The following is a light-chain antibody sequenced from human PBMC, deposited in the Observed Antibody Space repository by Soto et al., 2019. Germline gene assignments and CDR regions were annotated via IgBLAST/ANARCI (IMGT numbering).Light chain of an antibody. Sequence: QSVLTQPPSVSAAPGQKVTISCSGSSSNIGNNYVSWYQQLPGTAPKLLIYTNDQRPSGVPDRFSGSKSGTSASLAISGLQFEDEADYHCSSWDDNLDAEVFGAGTKVTVL. CDR1: SSNIGNNY. J-gene: IGLJ1*01. CDR2: TND. V-gene: IGLV1-47*02. CDR3: SSWDDNLDAEV.